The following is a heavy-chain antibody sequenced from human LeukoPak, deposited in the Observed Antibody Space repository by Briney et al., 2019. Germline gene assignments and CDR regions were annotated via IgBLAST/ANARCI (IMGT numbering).Heavy chain of an antibody. V-gene: IGHV3-21*01. Sequence: PGGSLRLSCAASGFTFSSYGMSWVRQAPGKGLEWVSSISSSSSYIYYADSVKGRSTISRDNAKNSLYLQMNSLRAEDTAVYYCARASMVVVPAPFDPWGQGTLVTVSS. CDR2: ISSSSSYI. D-gene: IGHD2-2*01. J-gene: IGHJ5*02. CDR1: GFTFSSYG. CDR3: ARASMVVVPAPFDP.